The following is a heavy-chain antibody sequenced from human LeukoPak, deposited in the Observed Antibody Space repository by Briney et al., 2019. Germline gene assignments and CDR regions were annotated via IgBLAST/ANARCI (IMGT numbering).Heavy chain of an antibody. D-gene: IGHD6-6*01. J-gene: IGHJ4*02. CDR2: IYYSGST. V-gene: IGHV4-59*01. CDR1: GVSISSYY. Sequence: KASETLSLTCTVSGVSISSYYWSWIRQPPGKGLEWIGYIYYSGSTNYNPSLKSRVTISVDTSKNQFSLKLSSVTAADTAVYYCARGPQVEYSNSRPYFDYWGQGTLVTVSS. CDR3: ARGPQVEYSNSRPYFDY.